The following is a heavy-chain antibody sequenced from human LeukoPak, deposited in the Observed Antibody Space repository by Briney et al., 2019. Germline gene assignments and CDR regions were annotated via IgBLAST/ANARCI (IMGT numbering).Heavy chain of an antibody. J-gene: IGHJ5*02. V-gene: IGHV4-39*01. CDR1: GGSISSSGYY. CDR2: IYYSGST. Sequence: ASETLSLTRTVSGGSISSSGYYWGWIRQPPGKGLEWIAGIYYSGSTYYNPSLKSRVTISVDTSKNQLSLKLSSLTAGDTAVYYCARHEYSGSYYGLSWFDPWGQGTLVTVSS. CDR3: ARHEYSGSYYGLSWFDP. D-gene: IGHD1-26*01.